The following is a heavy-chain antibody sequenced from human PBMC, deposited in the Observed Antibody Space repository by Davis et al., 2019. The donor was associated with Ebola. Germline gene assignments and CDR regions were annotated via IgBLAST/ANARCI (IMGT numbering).Heavy chain of an antibody. V-gene: IGHV3-30*03. CDR3: ARVPYQLLQPCFFDGRDG. CDR2: ISYDGSNI. Sequence: PGGSLRLSCAASGFTFSSYGMHWVRQAPGKGLEWVAVISYDGSNIYYADSVKGRFTISRDNSKNTLFLQMNSLRAEDTAVYYCARVPYQLLQPCFFDGRDGWGQGTTVTVSS. J-gene: IGHJ6*02. CDR1: GFTFSSYG. D-gene: IGHD2-2*01.